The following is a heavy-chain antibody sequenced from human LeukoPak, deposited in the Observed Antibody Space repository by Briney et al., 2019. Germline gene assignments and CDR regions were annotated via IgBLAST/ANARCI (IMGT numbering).Heavy chain of an antibody. D-gene: IGHD7-27*01. CDR1: GFTFSSYS. CDR3: AKDGGLWVSAHWGDS. Sequence: GGSLRLSCAASGFTFSSYSMSWVRQAPGKGLEWVSTITTSDGNTYYADSVKGRFTVSRDNSKNTLFLQMNSLRAEDTAVYYCAKDGGLWVSAHWGDSWGRGTLVTVSS. V-gene: IGHV3-23*01. J-gene: IGHJ4*02. CDR2: ITTSDGNT.